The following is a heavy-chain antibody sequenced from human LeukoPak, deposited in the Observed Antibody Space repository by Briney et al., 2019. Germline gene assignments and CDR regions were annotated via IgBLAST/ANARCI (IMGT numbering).Heavy chain of an antibody. CDR1: GYTFTNYT. D-gene: IGHD3-9*01. V-gene: IGHV7-4-1*02. Sequence: ASVKVPCKASGYTFTNYTINWVRLAPGQGLEWMGWIDTNTGNPTYAQGFTGRFVFSLDTSVTTTYLQISSLKAEDTAVYYCTRGRNTTGYFVHRGPGTLVTRPS. CDR2: IDTNTGNP. J-gene: IGHJ5*02. CDR3: TRGRNTTGYFVH.